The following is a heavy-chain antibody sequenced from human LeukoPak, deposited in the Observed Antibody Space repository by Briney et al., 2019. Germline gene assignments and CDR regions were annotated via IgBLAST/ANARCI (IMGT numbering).Heavy chain of an antibody. CDR3: ASLYYDSSGTDAFDI. D-gene: IGHD3-22*01. Sequence: GAALQISCQGSGSLFTSYWIGRGRPLPGKGLEGMGIIYPGDSDTRYIPSFQGQVTISADNSISAAYLQWSSLKASDTAMYYCASLYYDSSGTDAFDIWGQGTMVTVSS. V-gene: IGHV5-51*01. CDR2: IYPGDSDT. CDR1: GSLFTSYW. J-gene: IGHJ3*02.